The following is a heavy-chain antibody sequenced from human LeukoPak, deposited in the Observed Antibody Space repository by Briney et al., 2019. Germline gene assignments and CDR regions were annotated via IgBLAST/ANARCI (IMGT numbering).Heavy chain of an antibody. J-gene: IGHJ4*02. CDR1: GFTFSSYG. V-gene: IGHV3-30*02. Sequence: PGRSLRLSCAASGFTFSSYGMHWVRQAPGKGLEWVAFIRYDGSNKYYADSVKGRFTISRDNSKNTLYLQMNSLRAEDTAVYYCAKGYDSSGYYPRGGYWGQGTLVTVSS. D-gene: IGHD3-22*01. CDR2: IRYDGSNK. CDR3: AKGYDSSGYYPRGGY.